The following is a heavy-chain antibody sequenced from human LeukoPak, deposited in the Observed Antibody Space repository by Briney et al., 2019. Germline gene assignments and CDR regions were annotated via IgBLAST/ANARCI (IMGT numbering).Heavy chain of an antibody. Sequence: SVKVSCKASGGTFSSYAISWVRQAPGQGLEWMGRMIPIFGIVSYEKKFQGRVTITADNSASTAYMDLSSLKSEDTPVYYCARDHSEDYGDYPRGDYWGQGTLVTVSS. J-gene: IGHJ4*02. CDR3: ARDHSEDYGDYPRGDY. CDR2: MIPIFGIV. V-gene: IGHV1-69*04. CDR1: GGTFSSYA. D-gene: IGHD4-17*01.